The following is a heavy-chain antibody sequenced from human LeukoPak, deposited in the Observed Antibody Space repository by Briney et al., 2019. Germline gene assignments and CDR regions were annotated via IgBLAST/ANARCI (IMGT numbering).Heavy chain of an antibody. V-gene: IGHV4-30-4*01. CDR2: INYSGST. J-gene: IGHJ3*01. Sequence: SETLSLTCTVSSGSISSGDYYWSWIRQPPGKGLEWIGYINYSGSTNYNPSLKSRVTISVDTSRNQFSLKMTSVTASDTAVYYCARPNGGNPYDAFDVWGQGTMVTVSP. CDR3: ARPNGGNPYDAFDV. D-gene: IGHD4-23*01. CDR1: SGSISSGDYY.